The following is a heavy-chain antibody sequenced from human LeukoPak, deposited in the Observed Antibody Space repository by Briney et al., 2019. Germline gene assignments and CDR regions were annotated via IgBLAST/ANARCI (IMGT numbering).Heavy chain of an antibody. V-gene: IGHV1-69*01. J-gene: IGHJ4*02. CDR3: ARDHGDVDTAMVTGALDY. CDR2: IIPIFGTA. CDR1: GGTFSSYA. D-gene: IGHD5-18*01. Sequence: VASVKVSCKASGGTFSSYAISWVRQAPGQGLEWMGGIIPIFGTANYAQKFQGRVTITADESTSTAYMEPSSLRSEDTAVYYCARDHGDVDTAMVTGALDYWGQGTLVTVSS.